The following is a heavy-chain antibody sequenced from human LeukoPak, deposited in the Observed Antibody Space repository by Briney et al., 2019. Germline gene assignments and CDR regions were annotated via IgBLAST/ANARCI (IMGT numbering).Heavy chain of an antibody. CDR3: AKGQAARLPFDY. V-gene: IGHV3-23*01. CDR1: GFTFSTYG. J-gene: IGHJ4*02. CDR2: ISDGGGDT. Sequence: GGSLRLSCAASGFTFSTYGMNWVRQAPGKGLEWVSAISDGGGDTHYGDSVKGRFTISRDNSKNTLYLQMNSLRAEDTAVYYCAKGQAARLPFDYWGQGTLVTVSS. D-gene: IGHD6-6*01.